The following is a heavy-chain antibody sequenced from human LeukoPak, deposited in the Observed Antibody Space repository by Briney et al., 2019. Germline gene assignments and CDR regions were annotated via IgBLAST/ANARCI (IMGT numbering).Heavy chain of an antibody. CDR2: ISWNSGSI. Sequence: PGGSLRLSCAASGFTFDDYAMHWVRQAPGKGLEWVSGISWNSGSIGYADSVKGRFTISRDNAKNSLYLQMNSLRAEDMALYYCAKDSGRIFGVVIKAFDIWGQGTMVTVSS. CDR1: GFTFDDYA. J-gene: IGHJ3*02. D-gene: IGHD3-3*01. V-gene: IGHV3-9*03. CDR3: AKDSGRIFGVVIKAFDI.